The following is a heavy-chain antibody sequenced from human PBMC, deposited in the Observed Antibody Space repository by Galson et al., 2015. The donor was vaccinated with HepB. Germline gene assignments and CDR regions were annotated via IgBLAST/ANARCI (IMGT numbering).Heavy chain of an antibody. V-gene: IGHV3-23*01. CDR2: ISGSGGST. CDR1: GFTFSSYA. D-gene: IGHD6-19*01. Sequence: SLRLSCAASGFTFSSYAMSWVRQAPGKGLEWVSAISGSGGSTYYADSVKGRFTISRDNSKNTLYLQMNSLRAEDTAVYYCAKPLGPVAANYYYYGMDVWGQGTTVTVSS. CDR3: AKPLGPVAANYYYYGMDV. J-gene: IGHJ6*02.